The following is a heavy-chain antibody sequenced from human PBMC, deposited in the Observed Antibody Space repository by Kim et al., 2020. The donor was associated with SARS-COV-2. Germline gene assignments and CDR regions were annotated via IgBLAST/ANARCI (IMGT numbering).Heavy chain of an antibody. CDR2: IYYRGST. Sequence: SETLSLTCTVSGGSISSSSYYWGWIRQPPGKGLEWIGSIYYRGSTYYNPSLKSRVTISVDTSKNQFSLQLGSVTAADTAVYYCARQSRIMITFGGVDFFDYWGQGTLVTVSS. CDR1: GGSISSSSYY. D-gene: IGHD3-16*01. CDR3: ARQSRIMITFGGVDFFDY. J-gene: IGHJ4*02. V-gene: IGHV4-39*01.